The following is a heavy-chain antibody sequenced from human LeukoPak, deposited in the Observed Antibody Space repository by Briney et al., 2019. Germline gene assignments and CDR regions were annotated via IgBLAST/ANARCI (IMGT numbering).Heavy chain of an antibody. CDR2: IYTSGST. Sequence: SEALLLISSVAGGSISSYYWSWIRQPVGKGLEWIGRIYTSGSTNYNPSLNSRVTMSVDTSKNQSSLKLSSVTAADTAVYYGARGLIAAAGTTYYSDYWGQGTLVTVSS. CDR1: GGSISSYY. D-gene: IGHD6-13*01. V-gene: IGHV4-4*07. CDR3: ARGLIAAAGTTYYSDY. J-gene: IGHJ4*02.